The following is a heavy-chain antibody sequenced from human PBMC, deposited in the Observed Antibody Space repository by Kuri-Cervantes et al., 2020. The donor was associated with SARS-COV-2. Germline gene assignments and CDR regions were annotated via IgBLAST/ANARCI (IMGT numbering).Heavy chain of an antibody. CDR2: IYNSGST. CDR1: GDSTTSSSYY. CDR3: VTSLPRSGWDGEDAFDI. D-gene: IGHD6-19*01. Sequence: SETLSLTCTVSGDSTTSSSYYWGWIRQPPGKGLEWTGNIYNSGSTYYNPSLKSRVTISVDTSKKQFSLRLSSVTAADAAVYYCVTSLPRSGWDGEDAFDIWGQGTMVTVSS. J-gene: IGHJ3*02. V-gene: IGHV4-39*01.